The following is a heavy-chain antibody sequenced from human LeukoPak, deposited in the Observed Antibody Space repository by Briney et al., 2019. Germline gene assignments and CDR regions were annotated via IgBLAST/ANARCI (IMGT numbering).Heavy chain of an antibody. CDR1: GVSVSSGSYY. V-gene: IGHV4-61*01. J-gene: IGHJ5*02. D-gene: IGHD1-14*01. Sequence: SETLSLTCTVSGVSVSSGSYYWSWIRQPPGKGLEWIGYIYYSGSTNYNPSLKSRVTISVDTSKNQFSLKLSSVTAADTAVYYCARESPRKGWFDPWGQGTLVTVSS. CDR2: IYYSGST. CDR3: ARESPRKGWFDP.